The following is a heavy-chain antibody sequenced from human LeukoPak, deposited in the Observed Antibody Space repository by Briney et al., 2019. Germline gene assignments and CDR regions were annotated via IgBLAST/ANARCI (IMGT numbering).Heavy chain of an antibody. CDR3: ARDLGTMIVVASYYLDY. D-gene: IGHD3-22*01. CDR2: INPNSGGT. V-gene: IGHV1-2*02. Sequence: ASVKVSCKASGYTFTGYYMHWVRQAPGQGLEWMGWINPNSGGTNYAQKFQGRVTMTRDTSISTAYMELSRLRSDDTAVYYCARDLGTMIVVASYYLDYWGQGTLVTVSS. J-gene: IGHJ4*02. CDR1: GYTFTGYY.